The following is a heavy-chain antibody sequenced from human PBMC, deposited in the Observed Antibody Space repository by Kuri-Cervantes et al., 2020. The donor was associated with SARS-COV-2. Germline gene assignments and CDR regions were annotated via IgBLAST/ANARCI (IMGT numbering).Heavy chain of an antibody. CDR3: ATTSGSYRSNWFDP. CDR1: GFTFSSYA. CDR2: INPNSGGT. V-gene: IGHV1-2*02. Sequence: GESLKISCAASGFTFSSYAMHWVRQAPGQGLEWMGWINPNSGGTNYAQKFQGRVTMTRDTSISTAYMELSRLRSDDTAVYYCATTSGSYRSNWFDPWGQGTLVTVSS. D-gene: IGHD1-26*01. J-gene: IGHJ5*02.